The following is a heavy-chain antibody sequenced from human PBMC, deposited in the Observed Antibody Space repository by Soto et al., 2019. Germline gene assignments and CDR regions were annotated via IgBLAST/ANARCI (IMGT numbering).Heavy chain of an antibody. CDR2: MNPNSGNT. V-gene: IGHV1-8*01. J-gene: IGHJ6*03. CDR3: ASSGYSSRPNYYYYYMDV. Sequence: EASVKVSCKASGYTFTSYDINWVRQATGQGLEWMGWMNPNSGNTGYAQRFQGRVTMTRNTSISTAYMELSSLRSEDTAVYYCASSGYSSRPNYYYYYMDVWGKGTTVTVSS. CDR1: GYTFTSYD. D-gene: IGHD6-13*01.